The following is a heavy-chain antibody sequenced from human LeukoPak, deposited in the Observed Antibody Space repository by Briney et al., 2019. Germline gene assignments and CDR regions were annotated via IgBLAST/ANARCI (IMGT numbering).Heavy chain of an antibody. V-gene: IGHV1-2*02. D-gene: IGHD1-26*01. Sequence: AXVKVSCKTXGYTFTXYYMHWVRQAPGQGLEWMGWINANSGGTNYAQNFQGRVTMTRDTSISTAYMELSRLTSDDTAVYYCARSSSGSYTNDYWGQGTLVTVSS. J-gene: IGHJ4*02. CDR3: ARSSSGSYTNDY. CDR2: INANSGGT. CDR1: GYTFTXYY.